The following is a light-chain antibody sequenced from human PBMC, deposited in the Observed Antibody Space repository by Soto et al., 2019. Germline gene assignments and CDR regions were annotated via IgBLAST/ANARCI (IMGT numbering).Light chain of an antibody. Sequence: IVLTQSPGTLSLSPGESATVSCGGSQSVSSSSLAWYQQKPGQAPRLLIYGASSRATGIPGRFRGSASGTDFTLTISGLEPEDFAIYYCQQYGSSPWTCGQGTKVDIK. J-gene: IGKJ1*01. CDR3: QQYGSSPWT. CDR2: GAS. V-gene: IGKV3-20*01. CDR1: QSVSSSS.